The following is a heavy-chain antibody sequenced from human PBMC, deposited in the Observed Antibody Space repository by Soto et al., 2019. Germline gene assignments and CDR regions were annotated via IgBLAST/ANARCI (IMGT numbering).Heavy chain of an antibody. J-gene: IGHJ4*02. Sequence: SSETLSLTCTVSGGSISSGGYYWSWIRQHPGKGLEWIGYIYYSGSTYYNPSLKSRVTISVDTSKNQFSLKLSSVTAADTAVYYCARTAYYYDSSGYSPDYFDYWGQGTLVTVSS. D-gene: IGHD3-22*01. CDR1: GGSISSGGYY. CDR2: IYYSGST. CDR3: ARTAYYYDSSGYSPDYFDY. V-gene: IGHV4-31*03.